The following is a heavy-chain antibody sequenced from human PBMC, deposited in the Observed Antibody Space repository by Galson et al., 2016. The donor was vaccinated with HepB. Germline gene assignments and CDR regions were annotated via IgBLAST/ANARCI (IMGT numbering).Heavy chain of an antibody. D-gene: IGHD2-8*01. CDR3: ARAEANGDGGCDNWFDT. CDR2: TYYRSKWYN. CDR1: GYSVSSDSSA. J-gene: IGHJ5*01. Sequence: CAIPGYSVSSDSSAWNWIRQSPSRGLEWLGRTYYRSKWYNAYSLSVKSRITMNTDTSKNQFSLQLNSETPEDTALYFCARAEANGDGGCDNWFDTWGQGTMVTVSS. V-gene: IGHV6-1*01.